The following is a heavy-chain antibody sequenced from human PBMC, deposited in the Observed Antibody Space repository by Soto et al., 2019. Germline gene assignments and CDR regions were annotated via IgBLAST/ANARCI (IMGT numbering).Heavy chain of an antibody. J-gene: IGHJ4*02. D-gene: IGHD3-3*01. V-gene: IGHV1-18*01. CDR3: ARAGSITIFGVDRQSDY. CDR2: ISAYNGNT. CDR1: GYTFTSYG. Sequence: GASVKVSCKASGYTFTSYGISWVRQAPGQGLEWMGWISAYNGNTNYAQKLQGRVTMTTDTSTSTAYMELRSLRSDDTAAYYCARAGSITIFGVDRQSDYWGQGTLVTVSS.